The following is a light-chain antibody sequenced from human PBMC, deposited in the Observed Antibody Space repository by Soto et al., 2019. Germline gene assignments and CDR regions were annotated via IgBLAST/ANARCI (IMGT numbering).Light chain of an antibody. CDR3: LQRSGWPWT. Sequence: EIVLTQSPATLSLSPGERATLSCRASQSVSSYLAWYQQKPGQAPRLLIYDASNRATDIPARFSGSGSGTDFTLTISRQEPEDFAVYYWLQRSGWPWTFGQGTKVEIK. CDR1: QSVSSY. J-gene: IGKJ1*01. CDR2: DAS. V-gene: IGKV3-11*01.